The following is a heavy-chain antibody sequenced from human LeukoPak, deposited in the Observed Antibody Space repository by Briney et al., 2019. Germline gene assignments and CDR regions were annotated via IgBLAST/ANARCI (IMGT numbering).Heavy chain of an antibody. CDR1: GYTFTCYY. Sequence: GASVKVSCKASGYTFTCYYMHWVRQAPGQGLEWMGRINPNSGGTNYAQKFQGRVTMTRDTSISTAYMELSRLRSDDTAVYYCARTYYYDSSGYPDYWGQGTLVTVSS. V-gene: IGHV1-2*06. J-gene: IGHJ4*02. D-gene: IGHD3-22*01. CDR2: INPNSGGT. CDR3: ARTYYYDSSGYPDY.